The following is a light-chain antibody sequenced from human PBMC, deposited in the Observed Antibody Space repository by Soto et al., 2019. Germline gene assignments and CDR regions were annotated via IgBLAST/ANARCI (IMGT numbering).Light chain of an antibody. CDR3: AAWDDSLNGPYV. CDR1: SSNIGSNT. V-gene: IGLV1-44*01. J-gene: IGLJ1*01. CDR2: SNN. Sequence: QSVLTQPPSASGTPGQRVTISCSGSSSNIGSNTVNWYQQIPGTAPKLLIYSNNQRPSGVPDRFSGSKSGTSASLAISGLQSEDEADYYCAAWDDSLNGPYVFGTGTKVTVL.